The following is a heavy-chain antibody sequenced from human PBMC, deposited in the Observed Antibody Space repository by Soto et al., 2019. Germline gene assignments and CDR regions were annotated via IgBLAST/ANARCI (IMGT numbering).Heavy chain of an antibody. V-gene: IGHV1-2*04. CDR1: GYTFTGYY. CDR3: ARVGPSDCSSTSCPKAAFDI. CDR2: INPNSGGT. Sequence: ASVKVSCKASGYTFTGYYMHWVRQAPGQGLEWMGWINPNSGGTNYAQKFQGWVTMTRDMSISTAYMELSRLRSDDTAVYYCARVGPSDCSSTSCPKAAFDIWGQGTMVTVSS. D-gene: IGHD2-2*01. J-gene: IGHJ3*02.